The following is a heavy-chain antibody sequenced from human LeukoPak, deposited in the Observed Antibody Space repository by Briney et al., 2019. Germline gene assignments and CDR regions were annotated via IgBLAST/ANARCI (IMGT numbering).Heavy chain of an antibody. Sequence: GASVKVSCKASGYTFRNFGITWVRQAPGQGLEWLGWITTDDETTNYAQKFQGRVTMTTDTSTSTAYMELRSLRSDNTAVYYCAREAVAGAFLEYWGQGTLVTVSS. D-gene: IGHD6-19*01. J-gene: IGHJ4*02. CDR3: AREAVAGAFLEY. CDR2: ITTDDETT. V-gene: IGHV1-18*01. CDR1: GYTFRNFG.